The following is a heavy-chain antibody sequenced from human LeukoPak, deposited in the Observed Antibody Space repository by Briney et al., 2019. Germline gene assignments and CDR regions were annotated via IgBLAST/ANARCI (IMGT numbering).Heavy chain of an antibody. V-gene: IGHV3-33*06. D-gene: IGHD2-2*01. CDR3: AKDGYPLGYCSSTSCPYYFNY. CDR1: GFTFSNYG. J-gene: IGHJ4*02. Sequence: PGRSLRLSCAASGFTFSNYGMHWVRQAPGKGLEWVAVIWYDGSNKYYADSVKGRITISRDNSKNTLYLQMNSLRTEDTAVYYCAKDGYPLGYCSSTSCPYYFNYWGQGTLVTVSS. CDR2: IWYDGSNK.